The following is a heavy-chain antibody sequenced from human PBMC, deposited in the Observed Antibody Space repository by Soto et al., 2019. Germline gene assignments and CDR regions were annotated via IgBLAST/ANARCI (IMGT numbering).Heavy chain of an antibody. J-gene: IGHJ6*02. CDR2: IYYSRNT. CDR3: TRLNTNQRDCEGYYFYDLDV. V-gene: IGHV4-39*01. Sequence: QVQLQESGPGLVKPSETLSLTCTVSGASISSDNYYWGWIRQPPGKGLEWIGNIYYSRNTYYNPSLKSRVSLSVDTCKDQFSLRLSSVTGGDSTIFFCTRLNTNQRDCEGYYFYDLDVWGHGTTVTVSS. D-gene: IGHD2-8*01. CDR1: GASISSDNYY.